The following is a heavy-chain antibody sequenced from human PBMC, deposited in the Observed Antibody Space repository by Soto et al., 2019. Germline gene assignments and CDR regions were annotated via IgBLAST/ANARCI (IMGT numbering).Heavy chain of an antibody. D-gene: IGHD2-15*01. CDR3: ARGLLTSGPHGYGMDV. CDR1: GYTFTGYY. Sequence: GASVKVSCKASGYTFTGYYMHWVRQAPGQGLEWMGWINPNSGGTNYAQKFQGWVTMTRDTSISTAYMELSRLRSDGTAVYYCARGLLTSGPHGYGMDVWGQGTTVTVSS. J-gene: IGHJ6*02. V-gene: IGHV1-2*04. CDR2: INPNSGGT.